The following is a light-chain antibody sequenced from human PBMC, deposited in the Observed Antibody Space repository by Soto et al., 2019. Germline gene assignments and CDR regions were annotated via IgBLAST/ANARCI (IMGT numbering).Light chain of an antibody. CDR3: FSFPTTITHV. J-gene: IGLJ1*01. V-gene: IGLV2-14*01. Sequence: SVVNQPAALSGAPGQSITLSKPVTSSDIGAYDYVSWFQQHPGKAPKLMLSEVNNRPSGVSNRFSGSKSGNTAYLTISGLQVEDEADYFCFSFPTTITHVFGTGPRVTVL. CDR2: EVN. CDR1: SSDIGAYDY.